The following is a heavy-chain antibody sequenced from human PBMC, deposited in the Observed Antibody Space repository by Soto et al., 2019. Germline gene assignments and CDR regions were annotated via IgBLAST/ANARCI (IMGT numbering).Heavy chain of an antibody. V-gene: IGHV3-30*18. CDR1: GFTFSSYG. J-gene: IGHJ4*02. Sequence: QVQLVESGGGVVQPGRSLRLSCAASGFTFSSYGMHWVRQAPGKGLEWVAVISYDGSKKYYADSVKGRFTISRDNSKNTLYLQMNSLRAEDTAVYYCAKDAEFGGACNWGQGTLVTVSS. CDR2: ISYDGSKK. D-gene: IGHD2-21*02. CDR3: AKDAEFGGACN.